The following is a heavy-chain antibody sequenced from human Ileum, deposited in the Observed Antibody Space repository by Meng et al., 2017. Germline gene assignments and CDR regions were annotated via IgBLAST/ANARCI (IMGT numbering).Heavy chain of an antibody. J-gene: IGHJ4*02. CDR3: ARDHWGSLDY. D-gene: IGHD7-27*01. V-gene: IGHV4-61*08. CDR2: AST. CDR1: GGSVSISGYQ. Sequence: AHLQAAGHGLVRPSETLSLICAVSGGSVSISGYQWGWIRQPPGKGLEWIGYASTNYNPSLKSRVTISVDTSKNQFSLKLTSVTAADTAVYYCARDHWGSLDYWGQGVLVTVSS.